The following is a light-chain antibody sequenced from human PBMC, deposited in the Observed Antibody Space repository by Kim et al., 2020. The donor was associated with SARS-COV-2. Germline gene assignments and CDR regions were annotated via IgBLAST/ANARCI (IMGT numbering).Light chain of an antibody. J-gene: IGLJ3*02. V-gene: IGLV8-61*01. CDR1: SGSVSAGPY. CDR2: TPN. Sequence: GGTVTPTCGLSSGSVSAGPYPTWSQQTPGHLPRTLIYTPNARSSGVPDRFAGAILGNKAALTITGAQADDDSHYYCMLYLGNGISVFGGGTQLTVL. CDR3: MLYLGNGISV.